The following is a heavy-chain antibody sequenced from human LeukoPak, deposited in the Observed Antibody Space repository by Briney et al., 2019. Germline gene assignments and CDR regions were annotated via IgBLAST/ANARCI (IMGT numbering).Heavy chain of an antibody. D-gene: IGHD3-22*01. Sequence: PGGSLRLSCAASGFTFDDYAMHWVRQAPGKGLEWVSGISWNSGSIGYADSVKGRFTISRDNAKNSLYLQMNSLRAENTALYYCAKVDSSGYSLDYWGQGTLVTVSS. V-gene: IGHV3-9*01. CDR1: GFTFDDYA. CDR3: AKVDSSGYSLDY. J-gene: IGHJ4*02. CDR2: ISWNSGSI.